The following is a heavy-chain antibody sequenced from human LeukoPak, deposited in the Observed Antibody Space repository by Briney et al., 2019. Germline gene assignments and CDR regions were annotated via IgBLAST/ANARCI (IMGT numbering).Heavy chain of an antibody. Sequence: GGSLGLSCAASGFTFRNYVIHWVRQAPGKGLGWVAVTSSDLNVKLYADSVKGRFTISRDNSRSTLYLQMNSLRPEDTAIYYCAREGYYGSGSPPSLYFDYWGQGTLATVSS. D-gene: IGHD3-10*01. V-gene: IGHV3-30-3*01. CDR2: TSSDLNVK. CDR3: AREGYYGSGSPPSLYFDY. J-gene: IGHJ4*02. CDR1: GFTFRNYV.